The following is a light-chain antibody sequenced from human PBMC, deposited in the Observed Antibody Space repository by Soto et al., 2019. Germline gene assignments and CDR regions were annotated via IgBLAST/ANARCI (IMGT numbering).Light chain of an antibody. CDR2: AAS. CDR3: LQDYTYPYS. CDR1: QGIRND. Sequence: AILMTQSPSSLSASVGDRVTITCRASQGIRNDLAWYQQKPGQAPNLLIYAASSLQNGVPSRFSGSGSGTDFPLTISSLQPEDFAAYYCLQDYTYPYSFGQGTKLEIK. J-gene: IGKJ2*01. V-gene: IGKV1-6*01.